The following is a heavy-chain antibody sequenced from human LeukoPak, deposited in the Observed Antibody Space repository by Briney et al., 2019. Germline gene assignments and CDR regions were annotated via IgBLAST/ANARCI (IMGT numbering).Heavy chain of an antibody. CDR1: GFSFSNYW. V-gene: IGHV3-74*01. CDR3: ARDGVEFYNWFDP. J-gene: IGHJ5*02. D-gene: IGHD2-21*01. Sequence: GGSLRLSCAASGFSFSNYWMHWVRQAPGKGLVWVSRINSDGSSTTYADSVKGRFTISRDNARNTLYLQMNSLRAEDTAVYYCARDGVEFYNWFDPWGQGTLVTVSS. CDR2: INSDGSST.